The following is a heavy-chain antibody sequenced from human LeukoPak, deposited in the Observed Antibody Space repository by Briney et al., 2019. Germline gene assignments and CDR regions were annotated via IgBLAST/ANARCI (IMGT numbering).Heavy chain of an antibody. J-gene: IGHJ3*02. V-gene: IGHV3-33*01. CDR3: ARDRYWLVHAFDI. CDR1: GFTFSSYG. D-gene: IGHD6-19*01. CDR2: IWYDGSNK. Sequence: PGGSLRLSCAASGFTFSSYGMHWVRQAPGKGLEWVAVIWYDGSNKYYADSVKGRFTISRDNSKNTLYLQMNSLITEDTAVYYCARDRYWLVHAFDIWGQGTMVTVSS.